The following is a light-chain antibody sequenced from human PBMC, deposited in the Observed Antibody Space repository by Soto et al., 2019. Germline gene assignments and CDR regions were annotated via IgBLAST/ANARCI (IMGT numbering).Light chain of an antibody. V-gene: IGKV4-1*01. J-gene: IGKJ3*01. Sequence: DIVMTQSPDSLAVSLGERATLNCKSSQCVFYSSHHQHYLAWYQQKPGQPPKLPIYWASTRESGVPDRSRGSGSGTECTHTISSLQAEDVAEYYCQQYYSSAGFTFGPGTKVDIK. CDR1: QCVFYSSHHQHY. CDR2: WAS. CDR3: QQYYSSAGFT.